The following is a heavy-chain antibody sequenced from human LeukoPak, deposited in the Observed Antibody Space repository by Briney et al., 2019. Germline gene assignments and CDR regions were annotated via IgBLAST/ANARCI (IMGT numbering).Heavy chain of an antibody. V-gene: IGHV4-34*01. CDR1: GGSFSGYY. J-gene: IGHJ4*02. CDR2: INHSGST. D-gene: IGHD6-6*01. CDR3: ARGRGGIAARPFDY. Sequence: SETLSLTCAVYGGSFSGYYWSWIRQPPGKGLEWIGEINHSGSTNYNPSLKSRATISVDTSKNQFSLKLSSVTAADTAVYYCARGRGGIAARPFDYWGQGTLVTVSS.